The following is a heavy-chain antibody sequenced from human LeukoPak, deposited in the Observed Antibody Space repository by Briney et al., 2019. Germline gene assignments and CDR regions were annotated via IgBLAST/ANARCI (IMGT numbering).Heavy chain of an antibody. D-gene: IGHD3-3*01. CDR3: ARGYYDFWSGYHYYFDY. CDR1: GGSISSGGYY. Sequence: SETLSLTCTVPGGSISSGGYYWSWIRQHPGKGLEWIGYIYYSGSTYYNPSLKSRVTISVDTSKNQFSLKLSSVTAADTAVYYCARGYYDFWSGYHYYFDYWGQGTLVTVSS. CDR2: IYYSGST. V-gene: IGHV4-31*03. J-gene: IGHJ4*02.